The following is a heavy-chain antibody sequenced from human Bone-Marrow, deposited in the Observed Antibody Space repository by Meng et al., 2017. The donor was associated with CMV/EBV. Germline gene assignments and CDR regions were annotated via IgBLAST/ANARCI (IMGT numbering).Heavy chain of an antibody. CDR1: GDSVSSNSAA. CDR3: ARVQQLVPGVYYYGMDV. Sequence: SQTLSLTCAISGDSVSSNSAAWNWIRQSPSRGLEWLGRTYYRSKWYNDYAVSVKSRITINPDTSKNQFSLQLNSVTPEDTAVYYCARVQQLVPGVYYYGMDVWGQGPTVPVSS. V-gene: IGHV6-1*01. D-gene: IGHD6-13*01. J-gene: IGHJ6*02. CDR2: TYYRSKWYN.